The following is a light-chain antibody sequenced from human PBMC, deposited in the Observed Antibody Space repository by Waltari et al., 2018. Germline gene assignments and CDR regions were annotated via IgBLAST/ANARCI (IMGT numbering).Light chain of an antibody. CDR3: QQYNSYWWT. J-gene: IGKJ1*01. CDR2: KAS. V-gene: IGKV1-5*03. Sequence: DIQMTQSPSTLSASVGDRVTITCRASRSISTWVAWYQQKPGKAPKLLISKASSLESGVPSRVSGSGSGTDFTLTISSLQPEDFATYYCQQYNSYWWTFGQGTKVEIK. CDR1: RSISTW.